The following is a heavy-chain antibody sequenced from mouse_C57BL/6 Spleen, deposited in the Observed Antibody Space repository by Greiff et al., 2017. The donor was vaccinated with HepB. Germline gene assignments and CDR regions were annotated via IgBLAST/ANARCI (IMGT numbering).Heavy chain of an antibody. CDR1: GFTFSSYA. J-gene: IGHJ1*03. D-gene: IGHD1-1*01. CDR2: ISDGGSYT. V-gene: IGHV5-4*01. Sequence: EVQVVESGGGLVKPGGSLKLSCAASGFTFSSYAMSWVRQTPEKRLEWVATISDGGSYTYYPDNVKGRFTISRDNAKNNLYLQMRHLKSEDTAMYYCARDRIYYGSSSYWYFDVWGTGTTVTVSS. CDR3: ARDRIYYGSSSYWYFDV.